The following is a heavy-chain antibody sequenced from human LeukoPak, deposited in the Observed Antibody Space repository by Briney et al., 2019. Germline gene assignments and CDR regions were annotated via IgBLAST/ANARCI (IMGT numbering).Heavy chain of an antibody. Sequence: VQPGGSLRLSCAASGFTLSSYWMHWVRQAPGKGLVWVSRINSDGSATTYADSVKGRFTISRDNAKNMLYLQMSSLRTEDTAVYYCARDQSPAPAWFDPWGQGTLVTVSS. V-gene: IGHV3-74*01. CDR3: ARDQSPAPAWFDP. CDR1: GFTLSSYW. J-gene: IGHJ5*02. CDR2: INSDGSAT. D-gene: IGHD2-2*01.